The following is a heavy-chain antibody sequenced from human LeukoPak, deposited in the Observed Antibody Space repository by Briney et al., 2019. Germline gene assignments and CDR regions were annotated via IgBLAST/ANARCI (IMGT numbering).Heavy chain of an antibody. CDR1: GFTFRSYL. CDR2: INSDGSNR. D-gene: IGHD3-3*01. CDR3: ARGDFYGLDV. J-gene: IGHJ6*02. Sequence: GGSLRLSCAGSGFTFRSYLMHWVRQAPGEGLVWVSRINSDGSNRSYADSVKRRFTISRDNAKNTLFLQMNSLREEDTAVYHCARGDFYGLDVWGQGTTVTVSS. V-gene: IGHV3-74*01.